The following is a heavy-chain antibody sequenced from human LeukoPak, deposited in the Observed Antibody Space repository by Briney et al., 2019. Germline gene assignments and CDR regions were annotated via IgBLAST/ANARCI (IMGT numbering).Heavy chain of an antibody. V-gene: IGHV4-59*01. CDR2: IYHSGTT. CDR1: NGSISTYY. J-gene: IGHJ2*01. CDR3: ARDPFASGWYAL. Sequence: SETLSLTCTVSNGSISTYYWSWIRQPLGKGLEWIGHIYHSGTTIYNPTLKSRVSMSVDTSKNQFSLHLTSVTAADTAVYFCARDPFASGWYALWGRGTLVTVSS. D-gene: IGHD6-19*01.